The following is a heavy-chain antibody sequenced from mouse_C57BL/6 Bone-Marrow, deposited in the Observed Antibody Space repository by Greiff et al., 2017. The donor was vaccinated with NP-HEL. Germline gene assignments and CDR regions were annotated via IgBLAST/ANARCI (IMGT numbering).Heavy chain of an antibody. V-gene: IGHV1-80*01. CDR3: ARWGQLRLAWFAY. Sequence: QVQLKESGAELVKPGASVKISCKASGYAFSSYWMNWVKQRPGKGLEWIGQIYPGDGDTNYNGKFKGKATLTADKSSSTAYMQLSSLTSEDSAVYFCARWGQLRLAWFAYWGQGTLVTVSA. D-gene: IGHD3-2*02. CDR2: IYPGDGDT. J-gene: IGHJ3*01. CDR1: GYAFSSYW.